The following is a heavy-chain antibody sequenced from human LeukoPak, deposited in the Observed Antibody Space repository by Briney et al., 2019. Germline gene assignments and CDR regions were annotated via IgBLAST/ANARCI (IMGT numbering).Heavy chain of an antibody. D-gene: IGHD3-22*01. CDR2: ITSRDGGT. V-gene: IGHV3-23*01. Sequence: GGSLRLSCAASGFTFSIYAMSWVRQAPGKGLEWVSSITSRDGGTFYGESVKGRFTISRDNSENTLYLQMNSLRAEDTAVYYCAKVRPNYYDSSGHYYRRNGDYWGQGTLVTVSS. CDR3: AKVRPNYYDSSGHYYRRNGDY. J-gene: IGHJ4*02. CDR1: GFTFSIYA.